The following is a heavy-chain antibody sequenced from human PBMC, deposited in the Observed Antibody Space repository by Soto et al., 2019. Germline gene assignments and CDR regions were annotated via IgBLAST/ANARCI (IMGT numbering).Heavy chain of an antibody. V-gene: IGHV5-10-1*01. D-gene: IGHD3-22*01. Sequence: ESLRISRKGSGYSFAGCWITWVRQKPGKGLEWMGRIDPSDSQTYYSPSFRGHVTISATKSITTVFLQWSSLRASDTAMYYCARQIYDSDTGPNFQYYFDSWGQGTPVTVSS. CDR2: IDPSDSQT. J-gene: IGHJ4*02. CDR1: GYSFAGCW. CDR3: ARQIYDSDTGPNFQYYFDS.